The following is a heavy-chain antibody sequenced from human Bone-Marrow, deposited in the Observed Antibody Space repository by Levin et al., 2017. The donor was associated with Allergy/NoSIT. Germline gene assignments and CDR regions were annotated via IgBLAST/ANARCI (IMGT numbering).Heavy chain of an antibody. J-gene: IGHJ4*02. CDR2: ITPDGSEK. CDR3: ARDDTTTPLNS. CDR1: GFTFSYYW. V-gene: IGHV3-7*04. D-gene: IGHD5-18*01. Sequence: GGSLRLSCAASGFTFSYYWMTWVRQAPGKGLEWVADITPDGSEKYYVDSVKGRFTASRDNAKNSLYLQMSSLRAEDTAVYYGARDDTTTPLNSWGQGTLVTVSS.